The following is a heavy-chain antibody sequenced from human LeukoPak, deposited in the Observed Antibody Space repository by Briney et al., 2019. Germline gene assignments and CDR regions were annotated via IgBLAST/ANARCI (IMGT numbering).Heavy chain of an antibody. Sequence: SETLSLTCTVSGGSISSYYWSWIRQPPGKGLEWIGYIYYSGSTNYNPSLKSRVTISVDTSKNQFSLKLSSVTAADTAVYYCARVRRDGYPSWAQGTLVTVSS. V-gene: IGHV4-59*01. D-gene: IGHD5-24*01. CDR2: IYYSGST. CDR3: ARVRRDGYPS. J-gene: IGHJ4*02. CDR1: GGSISSYY.